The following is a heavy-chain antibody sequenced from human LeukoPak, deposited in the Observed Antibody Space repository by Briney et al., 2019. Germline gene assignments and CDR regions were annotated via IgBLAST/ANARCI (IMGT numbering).Heavy chain of an antibody. D-gene: IGHD1-26*01. CDR3: ARYSGSYHGFDY. V-gene: IGHV3-7*04. CDR1: GXTFSNYW. J-gene: IGHJ4*02. Sequence: GGSLRLSCAASGXTFSNYWVTWVRQAPGKGLEWVANIKQDGSEKYYVDSVRGRFTISRDNAKNSLDLQMNSLRAEDTAVYYCARYSGSYHGFDYWGQGTLVTVSS. CDR2: IKQDGSEK.